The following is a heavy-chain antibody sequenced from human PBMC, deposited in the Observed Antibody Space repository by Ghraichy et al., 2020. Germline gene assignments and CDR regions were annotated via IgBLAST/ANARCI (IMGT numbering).Heavy chain of an antibody. CDR1: GGSFSGYY. J-gene: IGHJ5*02. V-gene: IGHV4-34*01. D-gene: IGHD4-17*01. CDR3: ARGRPTTRRNNWFDP. Sequence: SETLSLTCAVYGGSFSGYYWSWIRQPPGKGLEWIGEINHSGSTNYNPSLKSRVTISVDTSKNQFSLKLSSVTAADTAVYYCARGRPTTRRNNWFDPWGQGTLVTVSS. CDR2: INHSGST.